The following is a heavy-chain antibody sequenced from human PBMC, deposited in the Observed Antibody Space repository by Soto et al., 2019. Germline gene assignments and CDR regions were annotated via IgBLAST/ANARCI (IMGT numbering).Heavy chain of an antibody. Sequence: PGGSLRLSCAASGFTFSSYSMNWVRQAPGKGLEWVSSISSSSSYIYYADSVKGRFTISRDNSKKTLYLQMNSLRPEDTALYYCAKDEYYYSRSGYYIFDSWGQGTLVPGSS. CDR3: AKDEYYYSRSGYYIFDS. CDR1: GFTFSSYS. CDR2: ISSSSSYI. D-gene: IGHD3-22*01. J-gene: IGHJ4*02. V-gene: IGHV3-21*01.